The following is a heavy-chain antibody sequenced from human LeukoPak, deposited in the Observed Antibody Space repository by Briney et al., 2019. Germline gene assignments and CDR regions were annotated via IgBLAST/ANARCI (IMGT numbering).Heavy chain of an antibody. V-gene: IGHV5-51*01. CDR1: GYTFTSNW. D-gene: IGHD3-22*01. CDR3: AKYYYDRSVGPFDY. CDR2: IYPGDSDI. Sequence: GESLQISCQGSGYTFTSNWIGWVRQMPGKGLEWMGIIYPGDSDIRYSPSFQGQVTFSADKSISTAYLQWSSLKASDTAMYYCAKYYYDRSVGPFDYWGQGTLVTVSS. J-gene: IGHJ4*02.